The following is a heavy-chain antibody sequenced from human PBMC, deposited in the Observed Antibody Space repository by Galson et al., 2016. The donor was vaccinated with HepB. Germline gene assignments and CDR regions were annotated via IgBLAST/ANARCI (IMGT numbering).Heavy chain of an antibody. V-gene: IGHV1-24*01. D-gene: IGHD3-3*01. CDR3: AAVPRYDFWSGPYFDY. CDR1: GYSLTALS. CDR2: FDPEDGET. Sequence: SCKVSGYSLTALSIHWVRQAPGKGLEWMGGFDPEDGETIYAQKFQGSVTMTEDTSTDTAYIYLSSLRSEDTAGYYCAAVPRYDFWSGPYFDYWGQGTLVTVSS. J-gene: IGHJ4*02.